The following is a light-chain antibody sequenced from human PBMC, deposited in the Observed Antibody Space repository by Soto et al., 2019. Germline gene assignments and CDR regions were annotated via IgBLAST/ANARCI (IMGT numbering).Light chain of an antibody. CDR2: AAS. V-gene: IGKV3-11*01. CDR3: QQYSISRT. CDR1: QSVSPF. Sequence: EILLTQSPSTLSLSPGDRATLSCRASQSVSPFLAWYQQRAGQAPRLLIYAASNRATGIPARFSGSGSGTDFTLTISSLQPEDFAVYYCQQYSISRTFGQGTKVDIK. J-gene: IGKJ1*01.